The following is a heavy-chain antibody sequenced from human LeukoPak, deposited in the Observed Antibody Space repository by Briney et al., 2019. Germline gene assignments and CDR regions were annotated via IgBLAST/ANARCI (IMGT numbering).Heavy chain of an antibody. Sequence: GSLRLSCAASGFTLSTYWMSWVRQAPGKGLEWVANINQDGSEKYYVDSVKGRLAVSRDNAKNSLYLQMNSLRAEDTAVYYCARDKSYGDSEDYWGQGTLVTVSS. J-gene: IGHJ4*02. CDR3: ARDKSYGDSEDY. CDR2: INQDGSEK. V-gene: IGHV3-7*05. CDR1: GFTLSTYW. D-gene: IGHD4-17*01.